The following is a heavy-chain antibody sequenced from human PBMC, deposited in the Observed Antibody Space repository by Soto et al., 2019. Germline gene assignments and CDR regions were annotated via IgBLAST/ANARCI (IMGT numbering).Heavy chain of an antibody. V-gene: IGHV4-34*01. D-gene: IGHD6-19*01. J-gene: IGHJ6*02. CDR3: ARGIAGAPRYYYYYYGMDV. CDR2: INHSGST. Sequence: QVQLQQWGAGLLKPSETLSLTCAVYGGSFSGYYWSWIRQPPGKGLEWIGEINHSGSTNYNPSLKSRVTISVDTSKNQFSLKLSSVTAADTAVYYCARGIAGAPRYYYYYYGMDVWGQGTTVTVSS. CDR1: GGSFSGYY.